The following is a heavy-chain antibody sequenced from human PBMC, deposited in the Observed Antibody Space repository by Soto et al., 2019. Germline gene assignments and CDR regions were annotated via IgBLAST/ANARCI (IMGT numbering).Heavy chain of an antibody. CDR1: GGSFSGYY. CDR2: INHSGST. J-gene: IGHJ4*02. Sequence: LSLTCAVYGGSFSGYYWSWIRQPPGKGLEWIGEINHSGSTNYNPSLKSRVTISVDTSKNQFSLKLSSVTAADTAVYYCARYDFWSETFDYWGQGTLVTVSS. D-gene: IGHD3-3*01. V-gene: IGHV4-34*01. CDR3: ARYDFWSETFDY.